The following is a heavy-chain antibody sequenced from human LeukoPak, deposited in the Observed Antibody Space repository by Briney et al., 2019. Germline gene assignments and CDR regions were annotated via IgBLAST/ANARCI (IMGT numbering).Heavy chain of an antibody. CDR3: ARADCSGGRCYFDY. Sequence: ASVKVSCKASGYIFTSYGISWVRQAPGQGLEWMGWISAYNGNTNYAQKPQGRVTMTTDTSTSTAYMELRSLRSDDTAVYYCARADCSGGRCYFDYWGQGTLVTVSS. CDR1: GYIFTSYG. D-gene: IGHD2-15*01. CDR2: ISAYNGNT. J-gene: IGHJ4*02. V-gene: IGHV1-18*01.